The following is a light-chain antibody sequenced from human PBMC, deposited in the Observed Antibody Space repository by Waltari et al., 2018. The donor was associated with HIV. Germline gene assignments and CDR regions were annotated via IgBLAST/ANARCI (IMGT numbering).Light chain of an antibody. CDR2: QEN. CDR1: QLGDKF. Sequence: YELTQPPSVSVSPGQTASITCSGAQLGDKFPCWYQQKPGQSPVLLIYQENKRPSGIPDRFSGSISGNTATLTISGTQTLDEGDNYCQAWDSNSNVFGPGTKVTVL. V-gene: IGLV3-1*01. CDR3: QAWDSNSNV. J-gene: IGLJ1*01.